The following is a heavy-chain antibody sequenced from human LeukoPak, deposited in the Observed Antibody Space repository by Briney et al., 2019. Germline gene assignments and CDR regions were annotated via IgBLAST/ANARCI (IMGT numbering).Heavy chain of an antibody. V-gene: IGHV1-18*04. D-gene: IGHD2-2*01. J-gene: IGHJ5*02. Sequence: ASVKVSCKASGYTFTSYGISWVRQAPGQGLEWMGWISAYNGNTNYAQKLQGRVTMTTDTSTSTAYMEPRSLRSDDTAVYYCARDLGVGGYCSSTSCSWFDPWGQGTLVIVSS. CDR2: ISAYNGNT. CDR1: GYTFTSYG. CDR3: ARDLGVGGYCSSTSCSWFDP.